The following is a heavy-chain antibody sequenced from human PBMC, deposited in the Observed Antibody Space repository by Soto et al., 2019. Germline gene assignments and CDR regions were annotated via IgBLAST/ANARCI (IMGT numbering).Heavy chain of an antibody. CDR2: IWYDGSNK. CDR3: ARDFFGRSSWSGFDY. J-gene: IGHJ4*02. V-gene: IGHV3-33*01. CDR1: GFTFSSYG. Sequence: GGSLRLSCAASGFTFSSYGMHWVRQAPGKGLEWVAVIWYDGSNKYYADSVKGRFTISKDNSKNTLYLQMNSLRAEDTAVYYCARDFFGRSSWSGFDYWGQGTLVTVSS. D-gene: IGHD6-13*01.